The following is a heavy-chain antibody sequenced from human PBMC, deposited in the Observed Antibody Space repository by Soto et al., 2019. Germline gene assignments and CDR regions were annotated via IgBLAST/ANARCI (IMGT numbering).Heavy chain of an antibody. CDR1: GGTLSSYT. CDR2: IIPILGIA. J-gene: IGHJ4*02. D-gene: IGHD2-2*01. Sequence: GASVKASSKASGGTLSSYTIGWLRQSPGKGLEWMGRIIPILGIANYAQKFQGRVTITADKSTSTAYMELSSLRSEDTAVYYCAFDKKDIVVVPAAMWGGPFEYWGQGTLVIVSS. V-gene: IGHV1-69*02. CDR3: AFDKKDIVVVPAAMWGGPFEY.